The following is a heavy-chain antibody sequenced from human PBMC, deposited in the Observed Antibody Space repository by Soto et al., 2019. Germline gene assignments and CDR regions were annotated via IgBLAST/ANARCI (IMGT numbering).Heavy chain of an antibody. CDR2: INSGGGNT. D-gene: IGHD2-21*02. CDR1: GYTFTGYY. CDR3: AGGNCAGDCYFDD. V-gene: IGHV1-46*01. Sequence: QVQLVQSGTEVKKPGASVKISCKASGYTFTGYYIYWVRQAPGQGLEFMGAINSGGGNTDYAQKFQGRVTVTRETSTSTVYMELTSLRFDDTAVYYCAGGNCAGDCYFDDWGQGTLVTVSS. J-gene: IGHJ4*02.